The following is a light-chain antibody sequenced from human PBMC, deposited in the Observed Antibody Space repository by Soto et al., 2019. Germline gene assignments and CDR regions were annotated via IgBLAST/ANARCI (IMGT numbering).Light chain of an antibody. V-gene: IGKV1-33*01. Sequence: DVQMTQSPSSLSASVGDRVTITCQASQDISNFLNWYHQAPGKAPQLLIYDVSNLQPGVASRFSGSGSGTDITFTISPLQPEDSGTFYCQQYDKQPVTFGGGTKVEIK. CDR2: DVS. J-gene: IGKJ4*01. CDR3: QQYDKQPVT. CDR1: QDISNF.